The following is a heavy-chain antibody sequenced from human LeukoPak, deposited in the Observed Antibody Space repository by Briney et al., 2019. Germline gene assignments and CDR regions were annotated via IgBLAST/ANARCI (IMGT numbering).Heavy chain of an antibody. CDR3: ARFVGSGDPNDAFDI. V-gene: IGHV4-39*01. J-gene: IGHJ3*02. CDR1: GGPISSSSYY. CDR2: IYYSGST. Sequence: PSETLSLTCTVSGGPISSSSYYWGWIRQPPGKGLEWIGNIYYSGSTYYNPSLNSRVTISVDTSKNQFSLKLSSVTAADTAVYFCARFVGSGDPNDAFDIWGQGTMVAVSS. D-gene: IGHD2-15*01.